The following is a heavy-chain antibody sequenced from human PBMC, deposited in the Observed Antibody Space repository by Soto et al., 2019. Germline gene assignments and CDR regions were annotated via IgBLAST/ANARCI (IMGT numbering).Heavy chain of an antibody. CDR1: GGTFSSYA. V-gene: IGHV1-69*13. Sequence: ASVKVSCKASGGTFSSYAISWVRQAPGQGLEWMGGIIPIFGTANYAQKFQGRVTITADESTSTAYMELSSLRSEDTAVYYCASRQRIAATYYYGMDVWGQGTTVTVSS. CDR2: IIPIFGTA. D-gene: IGHD6-6*01. J-gene: IGHJ6*02. CDR3: ASRQRIAATYYYGMDV.